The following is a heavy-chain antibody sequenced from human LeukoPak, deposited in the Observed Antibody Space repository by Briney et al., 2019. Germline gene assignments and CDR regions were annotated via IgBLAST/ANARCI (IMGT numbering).Heavy chain of an antibody. CDR3: PTIRGYTSSWPFDY. V-gene: IGHV3-15*01. CDR1: GFTFSHAW. CDR2: IKSNTDGGTT. Sequence: GGSLRLSCAASGFTFSHAWMSWVRQAPGKGLEWVGRIKSNTDGGTTDYAAPVKGRFTISRDDSKNTLYLQMNSLKSEDTAVYYCPTIRGYTSSWPFDYWGQGALVTVSS. J-gene: IGHJ4*02. D-gene: IGHD6-13*01.